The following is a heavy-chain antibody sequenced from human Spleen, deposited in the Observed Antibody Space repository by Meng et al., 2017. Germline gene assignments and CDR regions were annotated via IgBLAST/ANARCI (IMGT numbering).Heavy chain of an antibody. Sequence: QGELLQWGGGLLKPSETLSLTCVVSGGSFSDYYWSWIRQPPGKGLEWIGEINHSGSTNYNPSLESRATISVDTSQNNLSLKLSSVTAADSAVYYCARGPTTMAHDFDYWGQGTLVTVSS. V-gene: IGHV4-34*01. D-gene: IGHD4-11*01. CDR2: INHSGST. CDR1: GGSFSDYY. CDR3: ARGPTTMAHDFDY. J-gene: IGHJ4*02.